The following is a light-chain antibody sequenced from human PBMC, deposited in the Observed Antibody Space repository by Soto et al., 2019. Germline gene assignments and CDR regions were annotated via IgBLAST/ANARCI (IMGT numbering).Light chain of an antibody. J-gene: IGLJ2*01. CDR3: AAWDDSLNGVL. V-gene: IGLV1-44*01. CDR2: NNN. CDR1: SSNIGSKT. Sequence: QSVLTQPPSASGTRGQRVTISCSGSSSNIGSKTVNWYQQLPGTAPKLLMYNNNQRPSGVPDRFSGSKSGTSASLAISGPQSEDEADYYCAAWDDSLNGVLFGGGTKLTVL.